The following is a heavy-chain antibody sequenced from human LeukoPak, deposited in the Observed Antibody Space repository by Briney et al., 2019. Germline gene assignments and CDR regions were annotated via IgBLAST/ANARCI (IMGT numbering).Heavy chain of an antibody. CDR2: VSAYNGKT. CDR3: RRFYSNFGDY. D-gene: IGHD4-11*01. V-gene: IGHV1-18*01. J-gene: IGHJ4*02. Sequence: ASVKVSCKASNYSFINYGIGWVRQAPGQGLEWMGWVSAYNGKTSYAERFRGRVTMTADTSTATGYMELTGLTSDDTAVYYCRRFYSNFGDYWGQGTRVAVSS. CDR1: NYSFINYG.